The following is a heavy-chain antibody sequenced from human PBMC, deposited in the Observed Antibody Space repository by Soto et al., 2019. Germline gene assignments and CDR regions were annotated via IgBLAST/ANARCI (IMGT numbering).Heavy chain of an antibody. CDR3: AAGEASSRNLAPYYLDF. J-gene: IGHJ4*02. CDR2: IHYSGTT. V-gene: IGHV4-59*01. Sequence: SETLSLTCTVSGGSMRNYFWTWIRQPPGRGLEWIGYIHYSGTTSFFPSYNPSLRSRVTISEDTSKNQFSLKLLSVTTAGTAVYFCAAGEASSRNLAPYYLDFWGQGTLVTVSS. CDR1: GGSMRNYF. D-gene: IGHD6-13*01.